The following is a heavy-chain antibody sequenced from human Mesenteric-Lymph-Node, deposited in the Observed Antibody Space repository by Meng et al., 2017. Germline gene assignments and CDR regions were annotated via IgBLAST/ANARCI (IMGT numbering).Heavy chain of an antibody. CDR3: TTLGDFWSGYYG. CDR1: GFTFGDYA. D-gene: IGHD3-3*01. V-gene: IGHV3-49*04. Sequence: GESLKISCTASGFTFGDYAMSWVRRAPGKGLEWVGFIRSKAYGGTTDYAAPVKGRFTISRDDSKNTLYLQMNSLKTEDTAVYYCTTLGDFWSGYYGWGQGTLVTVSS. CDR2: IRSKAYGGTT. J-gene: IGHJ4*02.